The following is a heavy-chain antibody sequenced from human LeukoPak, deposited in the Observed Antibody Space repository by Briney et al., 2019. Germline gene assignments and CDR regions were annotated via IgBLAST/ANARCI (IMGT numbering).Heavy chain of an antibody. J-gene: IGHJ4*02. CDR1: GGSFSSYY. D-gene: IGHD6-6*01. Sequence: PSETLSLTCAVYGGSFSSYYWSWIRQPPGKGLEWIGYIYYSGRTNYNPSLESRVTISVDTSKNQFSLKLSSVTAADTAVYYCARHSGYSSSSTMGYWGQGTLVTVSS. CDR2: IYYSGRT. V-gene: IGHV4-59*08. CDR3: ARHSGYSSSSTMGY.